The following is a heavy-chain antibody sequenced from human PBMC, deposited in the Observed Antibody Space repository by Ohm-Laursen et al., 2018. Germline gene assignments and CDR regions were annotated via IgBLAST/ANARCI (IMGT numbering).Heavy chain of an antibody. CDR2: ISSSSSYI. D-gene: IGHD3-22*01. V-gene: IGHV3-21*01. Sequence: SLRLSCTASGFPFRSYAMSWVRQAPGKGLEWVSSISSSSSYIYYADSVKGRFTISRDNAKNSLYLQMNSLRAEDTAVYYCAREYYYDSSGYSDYYYGMDVWGQGTTVTVSS. CDR3: AREYYYDSSGYSDYYYGMDV. J-gene: IGHJ6*02. CDR1: GFPFRSYA.